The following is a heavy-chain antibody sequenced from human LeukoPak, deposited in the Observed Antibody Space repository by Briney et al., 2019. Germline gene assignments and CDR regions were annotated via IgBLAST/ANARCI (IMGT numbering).Heavy chain of an antibody. Sequence: PSETLSLTCTVSGGSISSYYWSWIRQPPGKGLEWIGYIYYSGSTNYNPSLKSRVTISVDTSKNQFSLKLSSVTAADTAVYYCARGQPYYDILTGYSHDAFDIWGQGTMVTVSS. CDR2: IYYSGST. D-gene: IGHD3-9*01. CDR3: ARGQPYYDILTGYSHDAFDI. V-gene: IGHV4-59*12. CDR1: GGSISSYY. J-gene: IGHJ3*02.